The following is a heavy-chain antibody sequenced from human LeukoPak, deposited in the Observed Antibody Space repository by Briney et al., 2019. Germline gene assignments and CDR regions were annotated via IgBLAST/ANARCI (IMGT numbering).Heavy chain of an antibody. CDR1: GYTFTGYS. D-gene: IGHD6-13*01. CDR3: ARDPTLNNSTSWPWRPDNYYYGMDV. J-gene: IGHJ6*02. V-gene: IGHV1-2*02. Sequence: ASVTVSCKASGYTFTGYSMHWVRQAPGQGLEWMGGINPNSGRTNYAQTFQGRVTITRDTSTSTAYMELSRLRSDDTAVYYCARDPTLNNSTSWPWRPDNYYYGMDVWGQGTTVTVSS. CDR2: INPNSGRT.